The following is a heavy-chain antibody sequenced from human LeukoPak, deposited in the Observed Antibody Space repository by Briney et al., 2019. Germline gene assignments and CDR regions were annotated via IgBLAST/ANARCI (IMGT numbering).Heavy chain of an antibody. D-gene: IGHD1-26*01. J-gene: IGHJ4*02. CDR2: IKGDGSEK. CDR3: AKDTPFGGN. Sequence: GGSLRLSCAVSGFTFSTYWMSWVSQAPGKGLEWVANIKGDGSEKNYVGSVKGRFTISRDNAKNSLYLQMNSLRAEDTAVYYCAKDTPFGGNWGQGTLVTVSS. CDR1: GFTFSTYW. V-gene: IGHV3-7*01.